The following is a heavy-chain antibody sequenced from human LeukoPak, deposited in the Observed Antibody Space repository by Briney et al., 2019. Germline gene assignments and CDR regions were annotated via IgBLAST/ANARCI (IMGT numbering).Heavy chain of an antibody. CDR1: GFTFSSYA. CDR3: ARGRSWYFDY. CDR2: ISYDGSNK. V-gene: IGHV3-30-3*01. J-gene: IGHJ4*02. D-gene: IGHD6-13*01. Sequence: PGGSLRLSCAASGFTFSSYAMHWVRQAPGKGLEWVAVISYDGSNKYYADSVKGRFTISRDNSKNTLYLRMNSLRAEDTAVYYCARGRSWYFDYWGQGTLVTVSS.